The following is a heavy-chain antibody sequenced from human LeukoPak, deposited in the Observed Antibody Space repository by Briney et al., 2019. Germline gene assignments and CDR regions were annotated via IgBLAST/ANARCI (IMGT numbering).Heavy chain of an antibody. CDR1: GFTFSSYA. V-gene: IGHV3-23*01. D-gene: IGHD2-15*01. CDR3: AKAHRGGYFDY. Sequence: GGSLRLSCAASGFTFSSYAMSWVRQAPGKGVEWFSAVSGSGGSTYYAGAVTGRFTISRDNTKNTQYLQMNSRRAEDTAVYYCAKAHRGGYFDYWGQGTLVTVSS. CDR2: VSGSGGST. J-gene: IGHJ4*02.